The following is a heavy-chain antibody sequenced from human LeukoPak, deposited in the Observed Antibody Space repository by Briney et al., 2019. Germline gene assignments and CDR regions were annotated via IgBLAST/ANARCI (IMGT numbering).Heavy chain of an antibody. D-gene: IGHD2-15*01. CDR3: ARWRGGSFYDS. Sequence: PGGSLRLSFVASGFTFSNHWMSWVRQTPAKGLGLVANVKQDGREKYYVDSVKDRFTISRDNAKNSLFLQMNSLRPEDTALYYCARWRGGSFYDSWGQGTVVTVSS. V-gene: IGHV3-7*01. CDR2: VKQDGREK. CDR1: GFTFSNHW. J-gene: IGHJ5*02.